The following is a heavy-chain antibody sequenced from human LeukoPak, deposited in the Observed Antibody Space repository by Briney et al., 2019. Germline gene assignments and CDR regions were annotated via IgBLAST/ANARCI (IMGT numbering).Heavy chain of an antibody. Sequence: PSQTLSLTCAVSGGSISRGGDSWSWIRQPPGKGLEWIGYIYHSGSTYYNPSLKSRVTISVDRSKNQFSLKLSSVTAADTAVYYCARVDTAMVLDYWGQGTLVTVSS. J-gene: IGHJ4*02. CDR2: IYHSGST. V-gene: IGHV4-30-2*01. D-gene: IGHD5-18*01. CDR3: ARVDTAMVLDY. CDR1: GGSISRGGDS.